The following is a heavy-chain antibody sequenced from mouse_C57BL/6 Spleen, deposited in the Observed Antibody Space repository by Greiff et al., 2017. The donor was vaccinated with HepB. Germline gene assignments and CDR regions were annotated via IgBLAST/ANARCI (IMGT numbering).Heavy chain of an antibody. J-gene: IGHJ2*01. CDR3: ARDYDGSSYYFDY. D-gene: IGHD1-1*01. CDR1: GYTFTSYW. CDR2: INPSSGYT. V-gene: IGHV1-7*01. Sequence: VQLQQSGAELAKPGASVKLSCKASGYTFTSYWMHWVKQRPGQGLEWIGYINPSSGYTKYNQKFKDKATLTADKSSSTAYMQLSSLTYEDSAVYYCARDYDGSSYYFDYWGQGTTLTVSS.